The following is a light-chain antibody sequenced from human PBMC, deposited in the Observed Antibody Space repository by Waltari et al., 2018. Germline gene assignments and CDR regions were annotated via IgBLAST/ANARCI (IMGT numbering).Light chain of an antibody. CDR3: CSYAGGTSWV. V-gene: IGLV2-23*01. CDR1: DVAYFNL. Sequence: QSALTRPASVSGSYGQSITISCGDVAYFNLVSWYQQQPGKAPKVIIYEGNKRPSGLSDRFSGSKSGNTASLTISGLQADDQADYYCCSYAGGTSWVFGGGTKLTVL. J-gene: IGLJ3*02. CDR2: EGN.